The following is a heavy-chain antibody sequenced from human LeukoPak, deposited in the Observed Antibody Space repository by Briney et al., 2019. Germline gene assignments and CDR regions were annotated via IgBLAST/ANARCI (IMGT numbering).Heavy chain of an antibody. D-gene: IGHD5-24*01. V-gene: IGHV3-74*01. CDR1: GFTFSSYW. J-gene: IGHJ4*02. Sequence: GGSLRLSCAASGFTFSSYWMHWVRQAPGKGLVWVSRINSDGSSTSYADSVKGRFTISRDNSKNTLYLQMNSLRAEDTAVYYCARGGRIEMATIIPFDYWGQGTLVTVSS. CDR2: INSDGSST. CDR3: ARGGRIEMATIIPFDY.